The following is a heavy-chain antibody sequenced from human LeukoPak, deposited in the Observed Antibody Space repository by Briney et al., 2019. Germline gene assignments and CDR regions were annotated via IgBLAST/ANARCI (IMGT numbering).Heavy chain of an antibody. CDR3: ARVTQTDYDFDY. J-gene: IGHJ4*02. D-gene: IGHD4-17*01. V-gene: IGHV1-18*01. CDR1: GYTFTSYG. CDR2: ISAYNGNT. Sequence: ASVNVSCKASGYTFTSYGISWARQAPGQGLEWMGWISAYNGNTDYAQKLQGRVTMTTDTSTSTAYMELRSLRSDDTAVYYCARVTQTDYDFDYWGQGTLVTVSS.